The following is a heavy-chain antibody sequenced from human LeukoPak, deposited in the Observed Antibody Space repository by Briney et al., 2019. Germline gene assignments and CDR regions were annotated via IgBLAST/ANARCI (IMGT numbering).Heavy chain of an antibody. Sequence: HPGRSLRLSCAASGFTFDDYAMHWVRQAPGKGLEWVSGISWNSGSIGYADSVKGRFTISRDNAKNSLYLQMNSLRAENTAVYYCARDTSDSGSPPLWGQGTMVTVSS. D-gene: IGHD1-26*01. V-gene: IGHV3-9*01. CDR3: ARDTSDSGSPPL. CDR1: GFTFDDYA. J-gene: IGHJ3*01. CDR2: ISWNSGSI.